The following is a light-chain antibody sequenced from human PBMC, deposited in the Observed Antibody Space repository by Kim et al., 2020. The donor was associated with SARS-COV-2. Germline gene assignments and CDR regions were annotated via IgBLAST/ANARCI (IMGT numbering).Light chain of an antibody. CDR2: VNSDGSH. V-gene: IGLV4-69*01. Sequence: GASVKLTCPRSSGHTNAIAWHQQQPGKGPRYLMKVNSDGSHIKGDGIPDRFSGSRSGAEHYLTISSLQSEDEADYYCQTWDTGIQVFGGGTQLTVL. CDR1: SGHTNA. CDR3: QTWDTGIQV. J-gene: IGLJ2*01.